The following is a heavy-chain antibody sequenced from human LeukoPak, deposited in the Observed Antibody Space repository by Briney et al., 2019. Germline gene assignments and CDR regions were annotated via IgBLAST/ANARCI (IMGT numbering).Heavy chain of an antibody. D-gene: IGHD2-15*01. J-gene: IGHJ4*02. Sequence: GGSLRLSCAASGFTFSNYWMSWVRQAPGKGLEWVAKIKQDGSEEYYVDSVKGRFTISRDTSKNTLYLQMNSLRAEDTAVYFCAGRHCSGGGCYFAGADPFDYWGQGTLVTVSS. CDR2: IKQDGSEE. CDR1: GFTFSNYW. V-gene: IGHV3-7*03. CDR3: AGRHCSGGGCYFAGADPFDY.